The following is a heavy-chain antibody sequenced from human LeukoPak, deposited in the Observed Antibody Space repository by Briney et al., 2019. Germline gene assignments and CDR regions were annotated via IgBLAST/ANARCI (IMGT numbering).Heavy chain of an antibody. CDR3: ASRNDILTGYVFDF. CDR1: GGSISSHY. V-gene: IGHV4-59*08. D-gene: IGHD3-9*01. J-gene: IGHJ4*02. Sequence: SETLSLTCTVSGGSISSHYWSWIRQPPGKGLEWIGYIYYSGSTSYNPSLKSRVTISVDTSKNQFSLKLTSVTAADTAVYYCASRNDILTGYVFDFWGQGTLVTVSS. CDR2: IYYSGST.